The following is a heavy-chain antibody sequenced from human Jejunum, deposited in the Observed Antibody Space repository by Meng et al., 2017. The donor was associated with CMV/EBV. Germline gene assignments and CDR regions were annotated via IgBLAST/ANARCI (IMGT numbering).Heavy chain of an antibody. CDR1: FTFNTYG. Sequence: FTFNTYGMHWVRQAPGKGLEWVAVISYGGRKTYYADSVKGRFTISRDNSKDTLYLQMNSLRTEDTAVYYCAKGDYSAYDNYYYGMDVWGQGTTVTVSS. D-gene: IGHD5-12*01. CDR3: AKGDYSAYDNYYYGMDV. J-gene: IGHJ6*02. V-gene: IGHV3-30*18. CDR2: ISYGGRKT.